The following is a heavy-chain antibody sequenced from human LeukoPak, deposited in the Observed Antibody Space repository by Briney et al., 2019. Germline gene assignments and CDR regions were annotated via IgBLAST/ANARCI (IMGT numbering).Heavy chain of an antibody. D-gene: IGHD3-10*01. CDR2: IIPIFGTA. CDR3: AKEFRYGSGSYIIDY. Sequence: GASVKVSCKASGYTFTSYAISWVRQAPGQGLEWMGGIIPIFGTANYAQKFQGRVTITADESTSTAYMELSSLRSEDTALYYCAKEFRYGSGSYIIDYWGQGTLVTVSS. V-gene: IGHV1-69*13. CDR1: GYTFTSYA. J-gene: IGHJ4*02.